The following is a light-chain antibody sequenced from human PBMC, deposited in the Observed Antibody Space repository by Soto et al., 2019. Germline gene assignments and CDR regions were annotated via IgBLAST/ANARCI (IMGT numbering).Light chain of an antibody. J-gene: IGLJ2*01. CDR2: EGT. Sequence: QSVLTQPASVSGSPGQSIAISCTGTSSDVGGFNLVSWYRQNPGKAPKLMLYEGTKRPSGVSDRFSGSKSGNTASLTISGHQAEDEADYYCCSYARTNVELGGGTKLTVL. CDR1: SSDVGGFNL. V-gene: IGLV2-23*01. CDR3: CSYARTNVE.